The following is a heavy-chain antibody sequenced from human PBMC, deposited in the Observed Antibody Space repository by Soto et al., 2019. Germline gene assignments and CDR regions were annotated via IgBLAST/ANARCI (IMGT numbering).Heavy chain of an antibody. CDR3: AKGGIVVVPAAKGPYYYGMDV. D-gene: IGHD2-2*01. J-gene: IGHJ6*02. CDR1: GFTFSSYA. CDR2: ISGSGGST. V-gene: IGHV3-23*01. Sequence: GGSLRLSYAASGFTFSSYAMSWVRQAPGKGLEWVSAISGSGGSTYYAGSVKGRFTISRDNSKNTLYLQMNSLRAEDTAVYYCAKGGIVVVPAAKGPYYYGMDVWGQGTTVTVSS.